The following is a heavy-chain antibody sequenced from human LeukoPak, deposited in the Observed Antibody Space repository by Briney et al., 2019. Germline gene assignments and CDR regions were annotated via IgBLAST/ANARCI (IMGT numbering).Heavy chain of an antibody. D-gene: IGHD3-10*01. CDR3: AVEFLGYGSGSYFDY. CDR1: GGAISSSSYY. V-gene: IGHV4-39*01. J-gene: IGHJ4*02. Sequence: LETLSLTCTVSGGAISSSSYYWGWISPPPGKGLGWIVSIYYSGSTYYNPSLKSRVTISVDTSKNQFSLKLSSVTAADTAVYYCAVEFLGYGSGSYFDYWGQGTLVTVSS. CDR2: IYYSGST.